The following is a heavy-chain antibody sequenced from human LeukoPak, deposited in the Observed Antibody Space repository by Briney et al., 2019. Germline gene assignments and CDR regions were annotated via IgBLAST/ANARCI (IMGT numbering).Heavy chain of an antibody. Sequence: GGSLRLSCVVSGFTFSSYGMSWVRQAPGKGLEWVANIKQDGSEKYYVDSVKGRFTISRDNAKNSLYLQMNSLRAEDTAVYYCARDLPRYYDSSGYYWDYWGQGTLVTVSS. D-gene: IGHD3-22*01. CDR1: GFTFSSYG. CDR3: ARDLPRYYDSSGYYWDY. J-gene: IGHJ4*02. CDR2: IKQDGSEK. V-gene: IGHV3-7*01.